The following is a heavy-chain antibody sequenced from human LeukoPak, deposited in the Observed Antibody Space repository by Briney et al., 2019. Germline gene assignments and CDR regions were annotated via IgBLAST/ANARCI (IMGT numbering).Heavy chain of an antibody. J-gene: IGHJ4*02. CDR2: IYTSGST. V-gene: IGHV4-61*02. CDR1: GGSISSGSYY. Sequence: PSQALSLTCTGSGGSISSGSYYWSWIRQPAGKGLEWIGRIYTSGSTNYNPSLKSRVTISVDTSKNHFSLKLSSVTAADTAVYYCARDPGDYYDSSGFFDYWGQGTLVTVSS. CDR3: ARDPGDYYDSSGFFDY. D-gene: IGHD3-22*01.